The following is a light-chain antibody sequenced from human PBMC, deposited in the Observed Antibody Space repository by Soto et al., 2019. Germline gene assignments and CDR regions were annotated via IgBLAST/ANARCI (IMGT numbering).Light chain of an antibody. J-gene: IGKJ4*01. Sequence: ETVMTQSPGTLSVSPGESATLSCGTSQSVSSNLAWYQQKPGQAPRLLIYGASTRATGIPARFSGSGSGTEFTLTISHLRPEDSAVYFCQQYHGWVTFGGGTRVEI. CDR2: GAS. V-gene: IGKV3D-15*01. CDR3: QQYHGWVT. CDR1: QSVSSN.